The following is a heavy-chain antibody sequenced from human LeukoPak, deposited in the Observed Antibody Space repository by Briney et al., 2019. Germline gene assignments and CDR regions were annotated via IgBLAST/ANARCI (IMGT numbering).Heavy chain of an antibody. CDR1: GGTFSSYA. D-gene: IGHD3-22*01. CDR2: IIPILGIA. Sequence: AASVKVSCKASGGTFSSYAISWVRQAPGQGLEWMGRIIPILGIANYAQKFQGRVTITADKSTSTAYMELSSLRSEDTAVYYRARDQNYYDSSGYPDYWGQGTLVTVSS. V-gene: IGHV1-69*04. J-gene: IGHJ4*02. CDR3: ARDQNYYDSSGYPDY.